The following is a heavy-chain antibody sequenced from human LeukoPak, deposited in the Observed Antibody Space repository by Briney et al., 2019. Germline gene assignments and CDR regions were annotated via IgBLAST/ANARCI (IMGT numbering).Heavy chain of an antibody. CDR2: INSGGYSI. CDR3: TRAGYSSGFDS. V-gene: IGHV3-74*03. J-gene: IGHJ5*01. CDR1: GFTFSGYW. Sequence: GGSLRLSCAASGFTFSGYWMHCVRQAPGKGLVWVSRINSGGYSITYADSVKGRFTISRDNAKNTLYLQMNSLIAEDTAVYFCTRAGYSSGFDSWGQGTLVTVSS. D-gene: IGHD6-19*01.